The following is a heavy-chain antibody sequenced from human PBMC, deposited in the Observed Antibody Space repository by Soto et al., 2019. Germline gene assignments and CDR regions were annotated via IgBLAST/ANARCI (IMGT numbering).Heavy chain of an antibody. CDR3: ARSGQLDY. D-gene: IGHD3-10*01. Sequence: NPSETLSLTCTVSGGPISSGSYYWNWIRQHPGKGLEWIGFIYYSGSTYYNPSLKSRVTISVDSSKNAVHLQMSSLREEDTAVYYCARSGQLDYWGQGTLVTVSS. V-gene: IGHV4-31*03. J-gene: IGHJ4*01. CDR2: IYYSGST. CDR1: GGPISSGSYY.